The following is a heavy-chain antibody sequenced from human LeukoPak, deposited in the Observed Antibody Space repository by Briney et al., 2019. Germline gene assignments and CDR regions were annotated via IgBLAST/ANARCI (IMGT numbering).Heavy chain of an antibody. CDR2: ISAYNGNT. CDR3: ARDRENIVVRGTPAAFDI. J-gene: IGHJ3*02. D-gene: IGHD3-10*01. Sequence: ASVKVSCKASGYTFTSYGISWVRQAPGQGLEWMGWISAYNGNTNYAQKLQGRVTMTTDTSTSTAYMELRSLRSDDTAVYYCARDRENIVVRGTPAAFDIWGQGTMVTVSS. V-gene: IGHV1-18*01. CDR1: GYTFTSYG.